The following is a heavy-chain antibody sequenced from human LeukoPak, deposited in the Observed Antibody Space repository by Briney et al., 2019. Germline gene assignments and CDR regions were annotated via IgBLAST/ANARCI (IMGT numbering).Heavy chain of an antibody. CDR2: ISSSGINI. CDR3: ARTPLRGATFFTSYPNWFDT. J-gene: IGHJ5*02. D-gene: IGHD3-10*01. Sequence: GGSLRLSCAASGFTFSNYYMIWIRQAPGKGLEWASYISSSGINIYYADSVKGRFIISRDNAKNSLYLQMNSLRAEDTAVYYCARTPLRGATFFTSYPNWFDTWGQGTLVTVSS. V-gene: IGHV3-11*01. CDR1: GFTFSNYY.